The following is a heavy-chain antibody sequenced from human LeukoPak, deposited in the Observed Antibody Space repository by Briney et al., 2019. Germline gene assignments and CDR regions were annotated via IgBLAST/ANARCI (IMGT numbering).Heavy chain of an antibody. V-gene: IGHV3-21*01. Sequence: GGSLRLSCAASGFTFSSYSMNWVRQAPGKGLEWASSISSSSSYIYYADSVKGRFTISRDNAKNSLYLQMNSLRAEDTAVYYCARDHTDYDFWSGYPSHVYFDYWGQGTLVTVSS. CDR2: ISSSSSYI. CDR1: GFTFSSYS. J-gene: IGHJ4*02. D-gene: IGHD3-3*01. CDR3: ARDHTDYDFWSGYPSHVYFDY.